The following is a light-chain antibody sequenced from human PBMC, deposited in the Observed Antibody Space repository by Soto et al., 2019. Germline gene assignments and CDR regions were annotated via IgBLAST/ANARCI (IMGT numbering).Light chain of an antibody. J-gene: IGLJ2*01. Sequence: QSVLTQPPSVSGAPGQRVTISCTGSSSNIGAGYDVHWYQQLPGTAPKLLIYGNSNRPSGVPDRFSGSKSGTSASLAITGLQAEDAADYYCQSYGSIRSGLIFGGGTKLTVL. CDR2: GNS. CDR3: QSYGSIRSGLI. V-gene: IGLV1-40*01. CDR1: SSNIGAGYD.